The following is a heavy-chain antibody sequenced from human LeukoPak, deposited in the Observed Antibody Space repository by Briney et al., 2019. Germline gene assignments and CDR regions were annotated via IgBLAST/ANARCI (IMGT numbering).Heavy chain of an antibody. CDR1: GGSISSGDYY. Sequence: SETLSLTCTVSGGSISSGDYYWSWIRQPPGKGLEWIGYISYSGSTYYSPSLKSRVTISIDTSMNQFSLNLNSVTAADTAVYYCARRYSSSSGWFDPWGQGTLVTVSS. CDR3: ARRYSSSSGWFDP. J-gene: IGHJ5*02. D-gene: IGHD6-6*01. V-gene: IGHV4-30-4*08. CDR2: ISYSGST.